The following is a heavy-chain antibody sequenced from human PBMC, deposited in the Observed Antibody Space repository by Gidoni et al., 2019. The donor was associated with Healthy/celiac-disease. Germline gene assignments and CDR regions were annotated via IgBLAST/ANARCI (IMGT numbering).Heavy chain of an antibody. CDR1: GGSISSSSYY. CDR2: IYYSGST. CDR3: ARQVLVGYFDY. J-gene: IGHJ4*02. D-gene: IGHD3-10*01. Sequence: QLQLQESGPGLVKPSETLSLTCTVSGGSISSSSYYWGWIRQPPGKGLEWIGSIYYSGSTYYNPSLKSRVTISVDTSKNQFSLKLSSVTAADTAVYYCARQVLVGYFDYWGQGTLVTVSS. V-gene: IGHV4-39*01.